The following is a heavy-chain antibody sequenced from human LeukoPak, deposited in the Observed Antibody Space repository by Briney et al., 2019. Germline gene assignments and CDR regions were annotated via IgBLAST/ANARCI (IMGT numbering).Heavy chain of an antibody. Sequence: PGGSLRLSCAASGFTFSTYAMHWVRQAPGKGLEWVAVLSYDGSNKYYADSVKGRFTISRDNAKNSLYLQMNSLRVEDTAVYYCAKVAKYYYGSETYYFFEHWGQGTPVTASS. CDR2: LSYDGSNK. D-gene: IGHD3-10*01. V-gene: IGHV3-30*04. J-gene: IGHJ4*02. CDR1: GFTFSTYA. CDR3: AKVAKYYYGSETYYFFEH.